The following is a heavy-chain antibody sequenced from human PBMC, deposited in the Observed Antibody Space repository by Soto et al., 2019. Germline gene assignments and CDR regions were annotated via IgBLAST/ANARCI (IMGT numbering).Heavy chain of an antibody. Sequence: ETLSLTCTVSGGSVSSYYWSWIRQPPGQGLEWIGYIYYSGSTNYNPSLKSRVTISVDTSKNQFSLKLSSVTAADTAVYYCATRGYCSSTSCYTYYYYMDVWGKGTTVTVSS. D-gene: IGHD2-2*02. CDR3: ATRGYCSSTSCYTYYYYMDV. CDR2: IYYSGST. J-gene: IGHJ6*03. V-gene: IGHV4-59*02. CDR1: GGSVSSYY.